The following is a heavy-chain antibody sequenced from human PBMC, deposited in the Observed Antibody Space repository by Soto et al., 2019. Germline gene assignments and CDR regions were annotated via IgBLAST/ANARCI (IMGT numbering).Heavy chain of an antibody. CDR1: GYTFTGYY. D-gene: IGHD6-19*01. V-gene: IGHV1-2*02. J-gene: IGHJ5*02. Sequence: ASVKVSCKASGYTFTGYYMHWVRQAPGQGLEWMGWINPNSGGTNYAQKFQGRVTMTRDTSISTAYMELSRLRSDDTAVHYCAREYFVGSGWYNWFVPWGPGTLVTVSS. CDR2: INPNSGGT. CDR3: AREYFVGSGWYNWFVP.